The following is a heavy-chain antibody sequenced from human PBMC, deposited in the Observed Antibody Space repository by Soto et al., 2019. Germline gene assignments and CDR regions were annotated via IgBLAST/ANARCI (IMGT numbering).Heavy chain of an antibody. CDR2: IIPILEIA. CDR3: AREADCLYFDD. V-gene: IGHV1-69*08. CDR1: GGPFSSYT. J-gene: IGHJ4*01. Sequence: QVQLVQSGAEVQKPGSSVKESCKASGGPFSSYTISWVRQAHGQGLEWMVRIIPILEIANYAPKLQGRVTNTADQATSTAYMVLSNLRSEDTAVYYCAREADCLYFDDWGHGTMGTVAA. D-gene: IGHD2-21*02.